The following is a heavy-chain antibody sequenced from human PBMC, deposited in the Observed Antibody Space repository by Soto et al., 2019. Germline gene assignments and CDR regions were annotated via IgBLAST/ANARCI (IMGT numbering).Heavy chain of an antibody. Sequence: QVQLVESGGGVVQPGRSLRLSCAASGFTFSSYGMHWVRQAPGKGLEWVAVIWDDGSNKYYADSVKGRFTISRDNSKNTLYLQMNSLRAEDTAVYYCARDGDEKGYCSSTSCRDAFDIWGQGTMVTVSS. D-gene: IGHD2-2*01. J-gene: IGHJ3*02. CDR1: GFTFSSYG. CDR3: ARDGDEKGYCSSTSCRDAFDI. CDR2: IWDDGSNK. V-gene: IGHV3-33*01.